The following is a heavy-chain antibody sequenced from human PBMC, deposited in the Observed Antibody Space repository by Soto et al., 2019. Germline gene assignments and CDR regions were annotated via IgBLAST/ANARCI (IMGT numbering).Heavy chain of an antibody. J-gene: IGHJ5*02. CDR1: GYTFTSYD. V-gene: IGHV1-8*01. Sequence: QVQLVQSGAEVNKPGASLKVSCKASGYTFTSYDINCVRQATGQGLEWMGWMNPNSGHTVYAQMCQGRVNMPRNNSISTAYMELSSLRSEDTALYYCARTFDPWGQGTLVTVSS. CDR2: MNPNSGHT. CDR3: ARTFDP.